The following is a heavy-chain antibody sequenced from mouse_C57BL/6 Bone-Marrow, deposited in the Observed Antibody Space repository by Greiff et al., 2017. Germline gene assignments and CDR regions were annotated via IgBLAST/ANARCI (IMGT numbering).Heavy chain of an antibody. CDR3: ARDLIYDGSSWFAY. CDR1: GYSITSGYY. J-gene: IGHJ3*01. CDR2: ISYDGSN. V-gene: IGHV3-6*01. Sequence: EVKLVESGPGLVKPSQSLSLTCSVSGYSITSGYYWNWLRQFPGNKLEWKGYISYDGSNNYNPSLKNRISITRDTSKNQFFLKLNSVTTEDTATYYCARDLIYDGSSWFAYWGQGTLVTVSA. D-gene: IGHD2-3*01.